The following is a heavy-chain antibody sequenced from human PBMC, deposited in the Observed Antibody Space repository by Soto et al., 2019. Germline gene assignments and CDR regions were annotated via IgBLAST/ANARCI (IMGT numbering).Heavy chain of an antibody. CDR2: INPKTAAT. CDR1: GYTFSDYF. CDR3: ARIKWGLDYYSGMDV. V-gene: IGHV1-2*02. D-gene: IGHD1-26*01. J-gene: IGHJ6*02. Sequence: ASVKVSCKASGYTFSDYFSQWLRQAPGQGLEWVAWINPKTAATNYAKKFQDRVTLTSDTSFSTAYLELTRLRPDDTAVYYCARIKWGLDYYSGMDVWGQGTAVTASS.